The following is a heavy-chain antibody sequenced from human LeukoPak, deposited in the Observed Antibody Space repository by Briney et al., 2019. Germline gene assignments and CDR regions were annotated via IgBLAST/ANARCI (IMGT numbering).Heavy chain of an antibody. Sequence: ASVKVSCKASGYTFTGYYMHWLRQAPGQGLEGMGWINPNSGGTNYAQKFQGRVTMTRDTSISTAYMELSRLRSDDTAVYYCARASSPYSSSWYYFDYWGQGTLVTVSS. D-gene: IGHD6-13*01. J-gene: IGHJ4*02. CDR3: ARASSPYSSSWYYFDY. V-gene: IGHV1-2*02. CDR2: INPNSGGT. CDR1: GYTFTGYY.